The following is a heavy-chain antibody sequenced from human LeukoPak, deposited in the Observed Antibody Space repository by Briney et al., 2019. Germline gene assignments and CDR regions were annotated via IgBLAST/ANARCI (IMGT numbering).Heavy chain of an antibody. Sequence: SETLSLNCAVYGGSFSNYYWSWIRQPPGKGLEWIGEINHSGSTNYNPSLKSRVTISVDTSKNQFSLKLSSVTAADTAVYYCASNSGWYDSGTIDHWGQGTLVTVSS. CDR3: ASNSGWYDSGTIDH. D-gene: IGHD6-19*01. CDR1: GGSFSNYY. V-gene: IGHV4-34*01. CDR2: INHSGST. J-gene: IGHJ4*02.